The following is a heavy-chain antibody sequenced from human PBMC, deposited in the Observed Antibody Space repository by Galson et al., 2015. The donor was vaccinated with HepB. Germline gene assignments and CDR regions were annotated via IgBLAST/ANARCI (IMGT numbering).Heavy chain of an antibody. CDR2: INPTTGDT. V-gene: IGHV1-2*02. Sequence: SVKVSCKASGYTFTGYYIHWVRQAPGQGLEWMGWINPTTGDTNYAQQFRGRVTMTRATSISTAYMELSRLRSDDTAVYYCARDKSMTARMGYYYYMDVWGKGTTVTVSS. J-gene: IGHJ6*03. CDR3: ARDKSMTARMGYYYYMDV. D-gene: IGHD6-6*01. CDR1: GYTFTGYY.